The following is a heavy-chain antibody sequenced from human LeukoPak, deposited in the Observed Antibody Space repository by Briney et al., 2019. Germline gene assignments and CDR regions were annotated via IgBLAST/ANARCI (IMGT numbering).Heavy chain of an antibody. CDR1: GGSITSTNY. V-gene: IGHV4-4*02. D-gene: IGHD3-9*01. J-gene: IGHJ4*02. CDR3: ARGLSYDILTGYYLFGTKTEFDY. Sequence: PSGTLSLTCGVSGGSITSTNYWTWVRQPPGKGLEWIGEINHSGSTNYNPSLKSRVTISVDTSKNQFSLKLSSVTAADTAVYYCARGLSYDILTGYYLFGTKTEFDYWGQGTLVTVSS. CDR2: INHSGST.